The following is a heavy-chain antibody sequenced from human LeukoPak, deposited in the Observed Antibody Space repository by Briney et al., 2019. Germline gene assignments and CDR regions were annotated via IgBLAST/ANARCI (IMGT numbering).Heavy chain of an antibody. Sequence: GGSLRLSCAASGFTFSSYEMNWVRQAPGKGLEWVSYISGSGRTIYYADSVKGRFTISRDSAKNSLYLQMNSLRAEDTAVYYCAELGITMIGGVWGKGTTVTISS. J-gene: IGHJ6*04. CDR2: ISGSGRTI. CDR1: GFTFSSYE. CDR3: AELGITMIGGV. D-gene: IGHD3-10*02. V-gene: IGHV3-48*03.